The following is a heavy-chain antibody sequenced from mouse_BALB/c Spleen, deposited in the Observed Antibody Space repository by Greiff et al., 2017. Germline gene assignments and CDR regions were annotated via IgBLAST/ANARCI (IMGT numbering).Heavy chain of an antibody. J-gene: IGHJ3*01. D-gene: IGHD2-3*01. CDR1: GFDFSRYW. Sequence: EVKLMESGGGLVQPGGSLKLSCAASGFDFSRYWMSWVRQAPGKGLEWIGEINPDSSTINYTPSLKDKFIISRDNAKNTLYLQMSKVRSEDTALYYCARIYDGYYAWFAYWGQGTLVTVSA. CDR3: ARIYDGYYAWFAY. V-gene: IGHV4-1*02. CDR2: INPDSSTI.